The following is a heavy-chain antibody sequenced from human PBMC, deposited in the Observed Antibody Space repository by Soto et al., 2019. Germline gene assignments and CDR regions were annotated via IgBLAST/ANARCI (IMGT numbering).Heavy chain of an antibody. Sequence: QVQLQESGPGLVKPSQTLSLTCTVSGDSISRGDHFWSWIRQPPGKGLEWIGYIYYSGSTSYNPSRKRRLMISVDTSKNQFSLKLTSVTAADTAIYYCARDFSTMRGTHAFDIWGQGTMVTVSS. CDR2: IYYSGST. J-gene: IGHJ3*02. CDR1: GDSISRGDHF. CDR3: ARDFSTMRGTHAFDI. V-gene: IGHV4-30-4*01. D-gene: IGHD2-2*01.